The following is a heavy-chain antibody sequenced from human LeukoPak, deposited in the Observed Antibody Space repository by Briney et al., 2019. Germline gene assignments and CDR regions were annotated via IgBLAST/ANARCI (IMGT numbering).Heavy chain of an antibody. CDR1: GGSISSGGYS. Sequence: SQTLSLTCAVSGGSISSGGYSWSWIRQPPGKGLEWIGYIYHSGSTYYNPSLKSRVTISVDRSKNQFSLKLSSATAADTAVYYCARAPRTKGWYEGVYFDYWGQGTLVTVSS. CDR2: IYHSGST. CDR3: ARAPRTKGWYEGVYFDY. J-gene: IGHJ4*02. D-gene: IGHD6-19*01. V-gene: IGHV4-30-2*01.